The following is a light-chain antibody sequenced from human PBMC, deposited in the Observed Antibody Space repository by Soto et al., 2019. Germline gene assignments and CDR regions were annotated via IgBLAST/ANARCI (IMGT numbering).Light chain of an antibody. Sequence: DIPLTQSPSFLSASVGVRVTISCRASQDVSRFLAWYQQKPGKAPNLLIYAASTLHSGVTSRFSGSGSGTEFTLTISSLQPEDFATYYCQQVNSYVFTFGPGTKVDIK. J-gene: IGKJ3*01. CDR1: QDVSRF. CDR3: QQVNSYVFT. CDR2: AAS. V-gene: IGKV1-9*01.